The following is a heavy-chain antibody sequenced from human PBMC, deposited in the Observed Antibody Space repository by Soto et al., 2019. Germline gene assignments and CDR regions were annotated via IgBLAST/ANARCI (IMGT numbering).Heavy chain of an antibody. V-gene: IGHV3-23*01. D-gene: IGHD2-2*01. Sequence: VGSLRLSCAASGFTFNSYAMNWVRQAPGKGLAWVSAIGTDGNTYYANVVKGRFTISRDNSRTTLYLQMNSLRVEHTALYYCVRKYPGTRPFDYVCQGTLVTVSS. J-gene: IGHJ4*01. CDR2: IGTDGNT. CDR1: GFTFNSYA. CDR3: VRKYPGTRPFDY.